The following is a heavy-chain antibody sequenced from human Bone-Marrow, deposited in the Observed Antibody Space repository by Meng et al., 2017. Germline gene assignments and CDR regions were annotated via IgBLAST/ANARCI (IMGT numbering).Heavy chain of an antibody. CDR2: ISSSGSTI. D-gene: IGHD3-10*01. CDR3: ARSTYYYGSGSYFLLSSYYYYGMAV. V-gene: IGHV3-11*04. Sequence: GESLKISCAASGFTFSDYYMSWIRQAPGKGLEWVSYISSSGSTIYYADSVKGRFTISRDNAKNSLYLQMNSLRAEDTAVYYCARSTYYYGSGSYFLLSSYYYYGMAVWGQETTVTVSS. J-gene: IGHJ6*02. CDR1: GFTFSDYY.